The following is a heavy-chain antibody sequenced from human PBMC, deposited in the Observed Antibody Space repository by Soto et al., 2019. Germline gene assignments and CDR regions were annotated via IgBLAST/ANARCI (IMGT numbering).Heavy chain of an antibody. CDR3: ARVDVHYDSRGYPFHFYFEY. CDR2: IYYSGST. D-gene: IGHD3-22*01. V-gene: IGHV4-31*03. Sequence: SETLSLTCTFSVVSISSGGYYCSWVRQHPWKGLEWIGYIYYSGSTYYNPSLKSRVTISVDTSKNQFSLKLSSVTAADTAVYYCARVDVHYDSRGYPFHFYFEYWGQGTLVIVSS. CDR1: VVSISSGGYY. J-gene: IGHJ4*02.